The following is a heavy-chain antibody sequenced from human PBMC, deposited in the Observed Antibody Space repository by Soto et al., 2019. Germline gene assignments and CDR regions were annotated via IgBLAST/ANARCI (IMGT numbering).Heavy chain of an antibody. V-gene: IGHV3-48*03. J-gene: IGHJ4*02. CDR3: VTLLGYCSAATCPAGY. Sequence: EVQLVESGGGLVQPGGSLRLSCTASGLTFSSFEMNWVRQAAGKGLEWVSYISGTGGSIYYADSVKGRFTISRDNAKNSLYLQMNSLRAEDTAVYYCVTLLGYCSAATCPAGYWGQGTLVTVSS. D-gene: IGHD2-15*01. CDR2: ISGTGGSI. CDR1: GLTFSSFE.